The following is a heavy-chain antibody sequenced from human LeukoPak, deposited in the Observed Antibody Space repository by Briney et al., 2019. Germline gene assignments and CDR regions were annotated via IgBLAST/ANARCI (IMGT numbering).Heavy chain of an antibody. Sequence: PGRSLRLSCAASGFTFSSYGMHWVRQAPGKGLEWVSSISSSSTYIYYADSLKGRFTISRDNAKKSLYLQMNSLRVEDTAVYYCARAGFGELLVAAFDIWGQGTMVTVSS. D-gene: IGHD1-26*01. J-gene: IGHJ3*02. CDR3: ARAGFGELLVAAFDI. CDR2: ISSSSTYI. CDR1: GFTFSSYG. V-gene: IGHV3-21*01.